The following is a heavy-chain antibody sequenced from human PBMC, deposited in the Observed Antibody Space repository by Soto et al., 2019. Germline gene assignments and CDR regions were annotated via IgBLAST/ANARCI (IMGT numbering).Heavy chain of an antibody. J-gene: IGHJ5*02. CDR1: GFTFSSYA. D-gene: IGHD6-19*01. CDR3: VKDIAVAASNWFDP. Sequence: PGGSLRLSCAASGFTFSSYAMSWVRQAPGKGLEWVSAISSNGGSTYYADSVKGRFTISRDNSKNTLYLQMSSLRAEDTAVYYCVKDIAVAASNWFDPWGQGTLVTVSS. CDR2: ISSNGGST. V-gene: IGHV3-64D*06.